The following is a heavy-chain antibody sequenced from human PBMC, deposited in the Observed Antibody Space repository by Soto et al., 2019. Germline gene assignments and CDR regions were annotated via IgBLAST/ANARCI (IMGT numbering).Heavy chain of an antibody. Sequence: ASVKVSCKASGYTFTSYYMHWVRQAPGQGLEWMGIINPSGGSTSYAQKFQGRVTMTRDTSTSTVYMELSSLRSEDTAVYYCARVPHPVPSYYPDSRGSPDDAFDIWGQGTMVTVSS. CDR1: GYTFTSYY. CDR2: INPSGGST. V-gene: IGHV1-46*01. D-gene: IGHD3-22*01. J-gene: IGHJ3*02. CDR3: ARVPHPVPSYYPDSRGSPDDAFDI.